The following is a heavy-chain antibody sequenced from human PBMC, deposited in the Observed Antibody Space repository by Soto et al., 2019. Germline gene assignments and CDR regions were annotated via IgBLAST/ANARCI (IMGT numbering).Heavy chain of an antibody. CDR1: GGSVSSGSYY. CDR3: ARDLGSAGIDY. V-gene: IGHV4-61*01. J-gene: IGHJ4*02. CDR2: MYYSGGT. D-gene: IGHD2-15*01. Sequence: QVQLQESGPGLVKPSETLSLTCTVSGGSVSSGSYYWSWIRQPPGKGLEWIGYMYYSGGTNYNPSLKSRVTISVDTSENQFSLRLRSVTDAEPAVYFCARDLGSAGIDYWGQGTLVTVSS.